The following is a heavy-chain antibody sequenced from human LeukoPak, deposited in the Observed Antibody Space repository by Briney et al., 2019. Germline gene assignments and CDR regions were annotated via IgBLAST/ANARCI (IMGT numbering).Heavy chain of an antibody. Sequence: GSLRLSCAASGFTFSSYEMNWVRQPPGKGLEWMGEVNHSGSTNYNPSLKSRVTISVDTSKKQFSLKLSSVTAADTAVYYCARRVRVGATTLIRGRHLDYWGQGTLVTVSS. D-gene: IGHD1-26*01. CDR1: GFTFSSYE. CDR2: VNHSGST. J-gene: IGHJ4*02. CDR3: ARRVRVGATTLIRGRHLDY. V-gene: IGHV4-34*01.